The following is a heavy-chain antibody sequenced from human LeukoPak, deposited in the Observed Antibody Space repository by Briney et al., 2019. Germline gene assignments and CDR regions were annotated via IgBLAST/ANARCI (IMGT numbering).Heavy chain of an antibody. CDR3: AKDFTSWFTGGFDY. CDR2: ITGSGSTT. CDR1: GFSSFA. J-gene: IGHJ4*02. Sequence: PGGSLRLSCAASGFSSFAMNWVRQAPGKGLEWVSSITGSGSTTYYTDSVNGRFIISRDISKNTLHLQMNGLRAEDTAVYYCAKDFTSWFTGGFDYWGQGTLVTVSS. D-gene: IGHD3-10*01. V-gene: IGHV3-23*01.